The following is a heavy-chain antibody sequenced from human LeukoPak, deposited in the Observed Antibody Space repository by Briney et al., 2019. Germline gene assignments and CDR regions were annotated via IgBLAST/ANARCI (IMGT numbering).Heavy chain of an antibody. Sequence: PGGSLRLSCAASGFPISTNGMSWVRQAPGKGLEWVSGIVGGDGGTYYADSVKGRFIISRDNSKNTLYVQMNSLRAEDTAVYYCARGAVYYMDIWGKGTTVTISS. CDR3: ARGAVYYMDI. CDR1: GFPISTNG. J-gene: IGHJ6*03. CDR2: IVGGDGGT. V-gene: IGHV3-23*01. D-gene: IGHD6-19*01.